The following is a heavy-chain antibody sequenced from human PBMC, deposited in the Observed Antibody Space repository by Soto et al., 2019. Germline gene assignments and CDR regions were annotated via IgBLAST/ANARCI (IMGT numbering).Heavy chain of an antibody. Sequence: QIQLVQSGAEVKKPGASVKVSCKTSGFTFKGYYNYWVRQAPGQGLELMGWISTYNGITQYTESLQDRVTMTIETSASTAHLELRSLTSEDTAVYFCVRGDTYYSEWYFQYWGQGTLVIVSS. CDR1: GFTFKGYY. CDR2: ISTYNGIT. CDR3: VRGDTYYSEWYFQY. D-gene: IGHD2-21*01. V-gene: IGHV1-18*01. J-gene: IGHJ4*02.